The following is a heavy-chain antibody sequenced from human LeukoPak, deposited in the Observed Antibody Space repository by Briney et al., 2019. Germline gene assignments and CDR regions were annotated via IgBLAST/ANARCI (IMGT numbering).Heavy chain of an antibody. Sequence: PSETLSLTCTVSGGSISDYSWSWIRQPPGKGLEWIGNIYYSGSANHNPSLKSRVAISRDTSKNQFSLKLTSVTAADTAVYYCARWLSHYFDYWGQGTLVSVSS. J-gene: IGHJ4*02. CDR2: IYYSGSA. CDR1: GGSISDYS. V-gene: IGHV4-59*12. CDR3: ARWLSHYFDY. D-gene: IGHD3-16*02.